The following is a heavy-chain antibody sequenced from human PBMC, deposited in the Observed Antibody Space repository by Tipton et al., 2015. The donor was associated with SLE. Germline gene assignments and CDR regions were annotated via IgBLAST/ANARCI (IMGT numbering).Heavy chain of an antibody. CDR3: AKDYNYDYPDYN. V-gene: IGHV4-59*02. D-gene: IGHD4-17*01. CDR1: GASVSSYC. Sequence: TLSLTCTVSGASVSSYCWNWIRQSPGKGLEWIGCVCNSGNTHHNPSLKSRVTISKDNSKNQFSLRLSSVTAADTAVYYCAKDYNYDYPDYNWGQGTLVIVSS. CDR2: VCNSGNT. J-gene: IGHJ4*02.